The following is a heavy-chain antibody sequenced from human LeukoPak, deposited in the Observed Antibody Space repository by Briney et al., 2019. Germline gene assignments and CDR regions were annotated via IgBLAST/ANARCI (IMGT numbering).Heavy chain of an antibody. CDR1: GYTFTSYG. D-gene: IGHD3-10*01. V-gene: IGHV1-18*01. CDR2: ISAYNGNT. J-gene: IGHJ6*03. CDR3: ARAGGSGSYYANYYYYYYMDV. Sequence: ASVKVSCKASGYTFTSYGISWVRQAPGQGLEWMGWISAYNGNTNYAQKLQGRVSMTTDTSTSTAYMELRSLRSDDTAVYYCARAGGSGSYYANYYYYYYMDVWGKGTTVTV.